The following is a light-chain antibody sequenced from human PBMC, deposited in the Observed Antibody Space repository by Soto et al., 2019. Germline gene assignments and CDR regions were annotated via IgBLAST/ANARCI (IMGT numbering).Light chain of an antibody. J-gene: IGLJ3*02. CDR3: SSYTNSNTPYV. CDR2: DVS. Sequence: QSALTQPASVSGSPGQSITISCTGTSSDVGGYNYVSWYQQHPGKAPKVMIYDVSNRPSGVSNRFSGSKSGNTASLTISGLQAEDEADYYCSSYTNSNTPYVFGGGTKVTVL. CDR1: SSDVGGYNY. V-gene: IGLV2-14*01.